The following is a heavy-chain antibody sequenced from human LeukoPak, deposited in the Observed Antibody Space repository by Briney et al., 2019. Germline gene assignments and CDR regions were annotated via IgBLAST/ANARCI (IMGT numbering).Heavy chain of an antibody. D-gene: IGHD4-11*01. Sequence: AASVKVSCKASGYTFTGYYIHWVRQAPGHGLEWMGWIYPYSGDTNYAQNFQGRVTMTRDTSISTAYMELSSLRSDDTAVYYCARDLLDYSNLKDWGYFDYWGQGTLVTVSS. CDR1: GYTFTGYY. J-gene: IGHJ4*02. V-gene: IGHV1-2*02. CDR2: IYPYSGDT. CDR3: ARDLLDYSNLKDWGYFDY.